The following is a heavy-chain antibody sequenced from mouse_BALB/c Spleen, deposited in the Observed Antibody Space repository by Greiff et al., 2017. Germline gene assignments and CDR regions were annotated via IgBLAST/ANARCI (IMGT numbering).Heavy chain of an antibody. Sequence: QVQLQQPGAELVKPGAPVKLSCKASGYTFTSYWMNWVKQRPGRGLEWIGRIDPSDSETHYNQKFKDKATLTVDKSSSTAYIQLSSLTSEDSAVYYCARGLLWAMDYWGQGTSVTVSS. D-gene: IGHD2-1*01. CDR2: IDPSDSET. J-gene: IGHJ4*01. CDR3: ARGLLWAMDY. CDR1: GYTFTSYW. V-gene: IGHV1-69*02.